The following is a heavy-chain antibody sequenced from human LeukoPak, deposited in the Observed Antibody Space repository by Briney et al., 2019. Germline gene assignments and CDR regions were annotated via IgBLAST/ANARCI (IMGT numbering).Heavy chain of an antibody. CDR2: INNSGST. CDR3: AVISQWLGDQPEHV. D-gene: IGHD3-10*01. CDR1: GGSLSGYY. J-gene: IGHJ6*02. V-gene: IGHV4-34*01. Sequence: ETLSLTPAVSGGSLSGYYWSSISHPPRKGLECVGEINNSGSTNYTPSLKSRVTLSVDTSKNQFSLTLRCVPRADTAVYYCAVISQWLGDQPEHVWGQGTTVSLSS.